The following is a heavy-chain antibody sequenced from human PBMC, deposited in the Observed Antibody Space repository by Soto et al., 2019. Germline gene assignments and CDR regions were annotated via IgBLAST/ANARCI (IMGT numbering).Heavy chain of an antibody. J-gene: IGHJ6*02. CDR1: GFTFSSYG. D-gene: IGHD3-9*01. CDR2: ISYDGSNK. CDR3: AKGESLRYFDWTNYYYYYGMDV. Sequence: QVQLVESGGGVVQPGRSLRLSCAASGFTFSSYGMHWVRQAPGKGLEWVAVISYDGSNKYYADSVKGRFTISRDNSKNTLYMQMNSLRAEDTAVYYCAKGESLRYFDWTNYYYYYGMDVWGQGTTVTVSS. V-gene: IGHV3-30*18.